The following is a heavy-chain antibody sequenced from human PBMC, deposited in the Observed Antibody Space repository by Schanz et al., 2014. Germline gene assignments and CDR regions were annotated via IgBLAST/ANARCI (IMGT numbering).Heavy chain of an antibody. CDR3: ARRALVREVRNGYFDY. D-gene: IGHD3-10*01. Sequence: QVQLQHWGAGLLKPSETLSLTCAVSGGPFSDYYWSWIRQPPGKGPEWIGEIDHRGSANYNPSLKTRISMSVDTSNNQFSLRLPSVTAADTAVYFCARRALVREVRNGYFDYWGQGTLVTVSS. V-gene: IGHV4-34*01. J-gene: IGHJ4*02. CDR1: GGPFSDYY. CDR2: IDHRGSA.